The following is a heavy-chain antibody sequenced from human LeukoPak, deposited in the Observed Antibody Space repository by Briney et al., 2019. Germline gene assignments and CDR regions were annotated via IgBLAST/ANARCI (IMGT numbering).Heavy chain of an antibody. CDR2: IVVGSGNT. Sequence: GASVKVSCKASGFTFTISAMQWVRQARGQRLEWIGWIVVGSGNTNYAQKFQERVTITRDMSTSTAYMELSSLRSEDTAVYYCAADPMATDAFDIWGQGTMVTVSS. CDR1: GFTFTISA. V-gene: IGHV1-58*02. J-gene: IGHJ3*02. D-gene: IGHD5-12*01. CDR3: AADPMATDAFDI.